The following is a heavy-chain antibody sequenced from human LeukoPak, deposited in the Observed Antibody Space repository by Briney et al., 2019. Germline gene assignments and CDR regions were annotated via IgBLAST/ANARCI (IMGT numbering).Heavy chain of an antibody. Sequence: GASVKVSCKASGYTFTGYYMHWVRQAPGQGLEWTGWINPNSGGTNYAQKFQGRVTMTRDTSISTAYMELSRLRSDDTAVYYCAGYDSSGYRWFDPWGQGTLVTVSS. CDR2: INPNSGGT. V-gene: IGHV1-2*02. CDR3: AGYDSSGYRWFDP. CDR1: GYTFTGYY. D-gene: IGHD3-22*01. J-gene: IGHJ5*02.